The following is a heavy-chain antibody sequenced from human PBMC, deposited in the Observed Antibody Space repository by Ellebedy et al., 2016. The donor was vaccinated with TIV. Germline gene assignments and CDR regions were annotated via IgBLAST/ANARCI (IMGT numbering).Heavy chain of an antibody. Sequence: ASVKVSXXASGYTFTSSGLSWVRQAPGQGLEWVGWISVYNEDTRHAQKFQGRVSLITDTSTSTAYMELRSLRSEDTAVYYCARGSHHYDSSGYLNWGQGTLVTVSS. CDR3: ARGSHHYDSSGYLN. CDR2: ISVYNEDT. D-gene: IGHD3-22*01. V-gene: IGHV1-18*01. CDR1: GYTFTSSG. J-gene: IGHJ4*02.